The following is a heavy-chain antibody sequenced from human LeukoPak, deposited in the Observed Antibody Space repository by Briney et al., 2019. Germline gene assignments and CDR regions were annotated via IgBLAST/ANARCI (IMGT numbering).Heavy chain of an antibody. CDR2: IIPIFGTA. J-gene: IGHJ3*02. CDR3: ARVGGITGGDAFDI. D-gene: IGHD1-26*01. Sequence: SVKVSCKASGGTFSSYAISWVRQAPGQGLEWMGGIIPIFGTANYAQKFQGRVTITADKSTSTAYMELSSLRSEDTAVYYCARVGGITGGDAFDIWGQGTMVTVSS. V-gene: IGHV1-69*06. CDR1: GGTFSSYA.